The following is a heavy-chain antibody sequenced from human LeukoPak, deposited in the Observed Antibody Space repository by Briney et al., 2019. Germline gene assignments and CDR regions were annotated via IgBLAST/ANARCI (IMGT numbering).Heavy chain of an antibody. D-gene: IGHD3-10*01. CDR2: IGSSSSTI. CDR3: ARGDYYGSGSYDY. J-gene: IGHJ4*02. CDR1: GFTFSSYS. Sequence: GGSLRLSCAASGFTFSSYSMNWVRQAPGKGLEWVSYIGSSSSTIYYADSVKGRFTISRDNAKNSLYLQMNSLRAEDTAVYYCARGDYYGSGSYDYWGQGTLVTVSS. V-gene: IGHV3-48*04.